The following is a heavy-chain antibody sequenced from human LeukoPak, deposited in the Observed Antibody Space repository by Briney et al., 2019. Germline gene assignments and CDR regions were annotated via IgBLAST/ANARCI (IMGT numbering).Heavy chain of an antibody. J-gene: IGHJ4*02. Sequence: SETLSLTCTVSGVSISSSSYYWGWVRQPPGKGLEWIGSIYYSGSTYYNPSLKSRVTISVDTSKNQFSLKLSSVTAADTAVYYCANAYGDYRYYFDYWGQGTLVTVSS. CDR1: GVSISSSSYY. CDR3: ANAYGDYRYYFDY. CDR2: IYYSGST. D-gene: IGHD4-17*01. V-gene: IGHV4-39*01.